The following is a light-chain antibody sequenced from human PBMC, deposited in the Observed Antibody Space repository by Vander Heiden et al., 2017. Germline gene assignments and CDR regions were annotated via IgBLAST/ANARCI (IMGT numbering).Light chain of an antibody. CDR1: SGDVGGYNY. J-gene: IGLJ2*01. CDR3: CSYAGSYSSYVV. CDR2: DVS. V-gene: IGLV2-11*01. Sequence: QSPLPQPRTESGSPGPSVTISCTVTSGDVGGYNYGSWYQQHPGKAPKLMIYDVSKRPSGVPDRFSGSKSGNTASLTISGLQAEDEADYYCCSYAGSYSSYVVFGGGTKLTVL.